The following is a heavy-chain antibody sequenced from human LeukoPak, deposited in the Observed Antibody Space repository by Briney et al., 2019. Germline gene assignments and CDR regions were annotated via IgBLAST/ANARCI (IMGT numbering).Heavy chain of an antibody. CDR1: GYSISSGYY. Sequence: SETLSLTCTVSGYSISSGYYWGWIRQPPGKGLEWIGSIYHSGSTYYNPSLKRRVTISVDTSKNQFSLKLSSVTAADTAVYYCARGLSGYYGSFDYWGQGTLVTVSS. CDR2: IYHSGST. D-gene: IGHD3-22*01. V-gene: IGHV4-38-2*02. J-gene: IGHJ4*02. CDR3: ARGLSGYYGSFDY.